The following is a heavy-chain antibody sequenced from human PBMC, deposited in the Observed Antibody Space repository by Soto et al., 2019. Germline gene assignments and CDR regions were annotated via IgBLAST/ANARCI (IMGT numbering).Heavy chain of an antibody. D-gene: IGHD3-10*01. CDR2: TSYDGSNK. V-gene: IGHV3-30*03. J-gene: IGHJ4*02. CDR1: GFTFSSYG. CDR3: AGYGSGRHFDY. Sequence: QVQLVESGGGVVQPGRSLRLSCAASGFTFSSYGMHWVRQAPGMGLEWVAVTSYDGSNKYYADSVKGRFTISRDNSKNTLYLQMNSLRAEDTAVYYCAGYGSGRHFDYWGQGTLVTVSS.